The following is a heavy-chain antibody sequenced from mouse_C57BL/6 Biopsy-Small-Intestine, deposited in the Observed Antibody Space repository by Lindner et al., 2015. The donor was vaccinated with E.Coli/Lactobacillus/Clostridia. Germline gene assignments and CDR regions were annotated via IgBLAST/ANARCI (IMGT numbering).Heavy chain of an antibody. V-gene: IGHV1-63*01. D-gene: IGHD2-12*01. CDR3: ARLGSYDILTSNY. CDR1: GGNFNYA. J-gene: IGHJ3*01. CDR2: IIPIVGTT. Sequence: SVKVSCKASGGNFNYAISWVRQAPGQGLVWMGRIIPIVGTTNYAQQFRGRVTITADESTTTAYMELRSLRSEDTAVYYCARLGSYDILTSNYWGQGTLVTVS.